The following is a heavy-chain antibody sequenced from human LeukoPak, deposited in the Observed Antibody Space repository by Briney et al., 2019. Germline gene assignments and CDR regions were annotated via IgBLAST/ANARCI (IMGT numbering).Heavy chain of an antibody. Sequence: ASVKVSCKASGYTFTSYDINWVRQAPGRGLEWMAWMNPNSGNTGYLQKFRGRLTMTRDTSTDIAYMELSSLGSEDTAVYYCVRSASLVRGVIILTSNHHGIHWGQGTLVTVTS. V-gene: IGHV1-8*01. CDR2: MNPNSGNT. CDR3: VRSASLVRGVIILTSNHHGIH. D-gene: IGHD3-10*01. CDR1: GYTFTSYD. J-gene: IGHJ4*02.